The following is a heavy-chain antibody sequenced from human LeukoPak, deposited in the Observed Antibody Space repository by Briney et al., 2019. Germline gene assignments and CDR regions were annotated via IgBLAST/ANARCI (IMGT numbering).Heavy chain of an antibody. J-gene: IGHJ4*02. CDR1: GFTFSDYY. CDR2: ISSGSSYT. V-gene: IGHV3-11*05. CDR3: ARGERYCSGGSCYADY. Sequence: PGGSLRLSCAASGFTFSDYYMSWIRQAPGRGLEWVSYISSGSSYTNYADSVKGRFNIFRDNAKNSLFLQMNSLRAEDTAVYYCARGERYCSGGSCYADYWGQGTLVTVSS. D-gene: IGHD2-15*01.